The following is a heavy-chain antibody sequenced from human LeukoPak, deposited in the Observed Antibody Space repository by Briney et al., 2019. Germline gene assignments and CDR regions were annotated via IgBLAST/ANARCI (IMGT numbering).Heavy chain of an antibody. CDR1: GYTLTELS. V-gene: IGHV1-24*01. Sequence: ASVKVSCKVSGYTLTELSMHWVRQAPGKGLEWMGGFDPEDGETIYAQKFQGRVTMTEDTSTDTAYMELSSLRSEDTAVYYCATDTTTVGYDSSGYNYWGQGTLVTVSS. D-gene: IGHD3-22*01. CDR3: ATDTTTVGYDSSGYNY. J-gene: IGHJ4*02. CDR2: FDPEDGET.